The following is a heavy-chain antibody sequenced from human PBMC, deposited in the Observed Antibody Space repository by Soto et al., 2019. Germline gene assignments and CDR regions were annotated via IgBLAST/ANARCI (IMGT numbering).Heavy chain of an antibody. V-gene: IGHV3-13*01. J-gene: IGHJ3*02. CDR2: IGTAGDT. D-gene: IGHD5-12*01. Sequence: WGSLLLANAPDVFTCSNYDMHWVRQATGEDIEWVSAIGTAGDTYYPDSVKGRFTISREDAKSSLYLQMNSLRAGDTAVYYCTRSARGGFNDAFDIWGQGTLVTVSS. CDR3: TRSARGGFNDAFDI. CDR1: VFTCSNYD.